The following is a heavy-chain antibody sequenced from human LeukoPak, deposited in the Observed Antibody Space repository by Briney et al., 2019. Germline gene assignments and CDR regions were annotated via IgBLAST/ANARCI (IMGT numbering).Heavy chain of an antibody. J-gene: IGHJ5*02. CDR1: GGTFSSYA. Sequence: SSVKVSCKASGGTFSSYAISWVRQAPGQGLEWMGRIIPIFGIANYAQKFQGRVTITADKSTSTAYMELSSLRSGDTAVYYCARDETEGYSSGWYLGWFDPWGQGTLVTVSS. CDR3: ARDETEGYSSGWYLGWFDP. D-gene: IGHD6-19*01. V-gene: IGHV1-69*04. CDR2: IIPIFGIA.